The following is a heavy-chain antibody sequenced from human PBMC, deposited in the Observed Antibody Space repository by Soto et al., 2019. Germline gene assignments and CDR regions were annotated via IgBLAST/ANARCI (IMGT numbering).Heavy chain of an antibody. V-gene: IGHV3-23*01. Sequence: EVQLLESGGGLVQPGGSLRLSCAASGSIFSSYAMTWVRQAPGKGLEWVSTITGSGGNTYYADSVKGRFTISRDNSKNTLYLQMNSLRAEDTALYVCAGEQRMYSFDFWGQGTLVIVSS. D-gene: IGHD2-15*01. CDR1: GSIFSSYA. J-gene: IGHJ4*02. CDR2: ITGSGGNT. CDR3: AGEQRMYSFDF.